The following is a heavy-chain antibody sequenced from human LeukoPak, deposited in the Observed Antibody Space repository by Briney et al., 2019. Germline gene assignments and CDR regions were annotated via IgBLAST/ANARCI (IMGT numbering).Heavy chain of an antibody. CDR2: IGPNGGTT. V-gene: IGHV3-23*01. D-gene: IGHD1-1*01. J-gene: IGHJ4*02. CDR1: GFTFSSYV. CDR3: AKGKYNDD. Sequence: GGSLRLSCAASGFTFSSYVMTWVRQAPGKGLEWVSAIGPNGGTTYYADSVKGRFTISRDNSKNTLYLHMSSLRAEDTAIYYCAKGKYNDDWGQGTLLTVSS.